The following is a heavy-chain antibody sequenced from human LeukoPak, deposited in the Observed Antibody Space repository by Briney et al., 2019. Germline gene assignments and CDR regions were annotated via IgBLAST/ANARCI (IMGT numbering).Heavy chain of an antibody. J-gene: IGHJ3*02. V-gene: IGHV5-51*01. D-gene: IGHD3-10*01. CDR1: AYSFTSDC. CDR2: IYSGNSET. CDR3: TCPFYYGSGRCAFDI. Sequence: ESLQISCKGSAYSFTSDCIGWVRQMPGKGLEWMGIIYSGNSETRYSPSFQGRVTISADKSISTAYLHWSSLNSSDTAMYFCTCPFYYGSGRCAFDIWGQGTMVTVSS.